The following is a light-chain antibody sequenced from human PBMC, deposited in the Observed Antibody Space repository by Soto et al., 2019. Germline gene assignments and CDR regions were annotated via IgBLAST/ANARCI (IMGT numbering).Light chain of an antibody. CDR3: QQYENYWT. CDR2: GAS. Sequence: EIVMTQSPATLSVSPGERATLSCRASQSVNSNLAWYQQKPGQAPRLLIYGASSRATGIPARFSGSGSGTEFTLTITSLQSEDCATYYCQQYENYWTFGQGTRVEIK. CDR1: QSVNSN. V-gene: IGKV3-15*01. J-gene: IGKJ1*01.